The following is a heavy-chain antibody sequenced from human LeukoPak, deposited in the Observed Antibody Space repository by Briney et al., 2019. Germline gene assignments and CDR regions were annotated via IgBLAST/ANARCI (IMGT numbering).Heavy chain of an antibody. J-gene: IGHJ3*02. CDR2: IKQDGSEK. CDR3: ARAMASDAFDI. D-gene: IGHD2-8*01. CDR1: GFTFSSYW. Sequence: GGSLRLSCAASGFTFSSYWMSWVRQAPGKGLEWVANIKQDGSEKYYVDSVKGRFTISRDNAKHSLYLQMNSLRAEDTAVYYCARAMASDAFDIWGQGTMVTVSS. V-gene: IGHV3-7*01.